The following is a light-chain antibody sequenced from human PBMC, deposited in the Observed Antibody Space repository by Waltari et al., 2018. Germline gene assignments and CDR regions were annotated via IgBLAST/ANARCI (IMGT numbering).Light chain of an antibody. CDR1: QSVSRA. CDR3: QHYLRLPAT. Sequence: EIVFTQSPGTLSLSPGERATLSCRASQSVSRALAWYPQKPGQAPRLLIYGASNMATGIPDRFSGSGSGTDFSLTISSLGPEEFAVYYCQHYLRLPATFGQGTKVEIK. V-gene: IGKV3-20*01. J-gene: IGKJ1*01. CDR2: GAS.